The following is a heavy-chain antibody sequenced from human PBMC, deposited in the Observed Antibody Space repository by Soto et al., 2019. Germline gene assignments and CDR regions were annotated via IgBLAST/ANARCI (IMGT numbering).Heavy chain of an antibody. J-gene: IGHJ6*02. V-gene: IGHV3-30-3*01. Sequence: QVQLVESGGGVVQPGRSLRLSCAASGFTFSSYAMHWVRQAPGKGLEWVAVISYDGSNKYYADSVKGRFTISRDNSKNTLYLQMNSLRAEDTAVYYCAREDKLRRGMDVWGQGTTVTVSS. CDR1: GFTFSSYA. CDR3: AREDKLRRGMDV. CDR2: ISYDGSNK. D-gene: IGHD1-7*01.